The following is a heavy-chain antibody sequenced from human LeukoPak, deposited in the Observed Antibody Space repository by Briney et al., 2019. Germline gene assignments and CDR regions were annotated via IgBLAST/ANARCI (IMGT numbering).Heavy chain of an antibody. V-gene: IGHV3-21*01. J-gene: IGHJ6*02. Sequence: GGSLRLSCAASGFTLRSYTMNWVRQAPGKGLEWVSSISSSSSYIYYADSVKGRFTISRDNAKNSLYLQMNSLRAEDTAVYYCARDAPYCSSTSCLQYYYGMDVWGQGTTVTVSS. CDR2: ISSSSSYI. D-gene: IGHD2-2*01. CDR1: GFTLRSYT. CDR3: ARDAPYCSSTSCLQYYYGMDV.